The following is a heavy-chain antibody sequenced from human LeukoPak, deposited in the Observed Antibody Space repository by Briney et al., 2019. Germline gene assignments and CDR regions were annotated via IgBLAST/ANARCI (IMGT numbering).Heavy chain of an antibody. CDR1: GFTFSSYS. CDR3: ARYDILTSTLDY. Sequence: GGSLRLSCAASGFTFSSYSMNWVRQAPGKGLEWVSSISSSSSYIYYADSVKGQFTISRDNAKNSLYLQMNSLRAEDTAVYYCARYDILTSTLDYWGQGTLVTVSS. J-gene: IGHJ4*02. D-gene: IGHD3-9*01. V-gene: IGHV3-21*01. CDR2: ISSSSSYI.